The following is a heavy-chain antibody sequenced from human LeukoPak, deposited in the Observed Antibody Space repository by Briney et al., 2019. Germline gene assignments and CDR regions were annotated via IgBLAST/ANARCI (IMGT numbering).Heavy chain of an antibody. Sequence: GGSLRLSCALSGFTFSDYYMSSIRQAPREGLEWVSYNSSGGSTISHADSVKGRLTISRDNAENSLYLQMNSLRAEDTDVYYCARSAAAGRCFDYWGQGTLVTVSS. D-gene: IGHD6-13*01. J-gene: IGHJ4*02. CDR3: ARSAAAGRCFDY. V-gene: IGHV3-11*01. CDR1: GFTFSDYY. CDR2: NSSGGSTI.